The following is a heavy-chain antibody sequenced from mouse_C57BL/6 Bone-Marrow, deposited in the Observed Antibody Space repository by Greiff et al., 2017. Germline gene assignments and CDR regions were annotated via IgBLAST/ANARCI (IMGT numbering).Heavy chain of an antibody. V-gene: IGHV1-81*01. Sequence: VKLMESGAELARPGASVKLSCKASGYTFTSYGISWVKQRTGQGLEWIGEIYPRSGNTYYNEKFKGKATLTADKSSSTAYMELRSLTSEATAVYFCAGLGGCRALDYWGQGTSVTVSS. CDR2: IYPRSGNT. CDR3: AGLGGCRALDY. CDR1: GYTFTSYG. J-gene: IGHJ4*01.